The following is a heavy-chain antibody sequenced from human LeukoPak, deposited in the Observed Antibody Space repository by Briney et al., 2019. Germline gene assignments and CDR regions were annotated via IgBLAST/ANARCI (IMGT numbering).Heavy chain of an antibody. V-gene: IGHV1-2*02. CDR1: GYTFTSYY. Sequence: GASVKVSCKASGYTFTSYYMHWVRQAPGQGLEWMGWINPNSGGTNYAQKFQGRVTMTRDTSISTAYMELSRLRSDDTAVYYCARDRSPAMGPQYYFDYWGQGTLVTVSS. CDR2: INPNSGGT. D-gene: IGHD5-18*01. CDR3: ARDRSPAMGPQYYFDY. J-gene: IGHJ4*02.